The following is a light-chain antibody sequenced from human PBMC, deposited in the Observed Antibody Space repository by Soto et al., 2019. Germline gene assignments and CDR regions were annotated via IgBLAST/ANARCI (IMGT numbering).Light chain of an antibody. CDR3: CSYAGSYTGV. Sequence: QSALTQPRSVSGSPGQSVTISCTGTSSDVGGYNFVSWYQQHPGKAPKLMIYEVSKRPSGVPDRFSGSKSGNTASLTISGLQAEDEADYYCCSYAGSYTGVFGGGTKVTVL. V-gene: IGLV2-11*01. CDR2: EVS. CDR1: SSDVGGYNF. J-gene: IGLJ3*02.